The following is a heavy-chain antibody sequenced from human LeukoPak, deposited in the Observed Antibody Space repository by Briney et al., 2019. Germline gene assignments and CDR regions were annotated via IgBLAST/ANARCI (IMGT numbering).Heavy chain of an antibody. Sequence: PGGSLRLSCAASGFTFSSYSMNWVRQAPGKGLEWVLSISSSSSYIYYADSVKGRFTISRDNAKNSLYLQMNSLRAEDTAVYYCARASEGYYFDYWGQGTLVTVSS. CDR1: GFTFSSYS. J-gene: IGHJ4*02. CDR2: ISSSSSYI. CDR3: ARASEGYYFDY. V-gene: IGHV3-21*01. D-gene: IGHD3-10*01.